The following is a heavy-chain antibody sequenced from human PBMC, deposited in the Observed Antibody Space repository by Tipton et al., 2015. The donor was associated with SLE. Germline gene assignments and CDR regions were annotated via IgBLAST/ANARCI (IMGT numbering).Heavy chain of an antibody. Sequence: SLRLSCAASGFTFSSYGMHWVRQAPGKGLEWVAFIRYDGSIKYYADSVKGRFTISRDNAKNSLYLQMNSLRAEDTALYHCARDGYSSGWYDWFDPWGQGTLVTVSS. J-gene: IGHJ5*02. CDR1: GFTFSSYG. D-gene: IGHD6-19*01. CDR2: IRYDGSIK. V-gene: IGHV3-30*02. CDR3: ARDGYSSGWYDWFDP.